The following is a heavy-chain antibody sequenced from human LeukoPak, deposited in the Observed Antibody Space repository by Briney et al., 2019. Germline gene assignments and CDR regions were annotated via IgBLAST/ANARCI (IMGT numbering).Heavy chain of an antibody. CDR1: GFTFSTYE. CDR3: AELGITMIGGV. J-gene: IGHJ6*04. CDR2: IHNSGSTI. V-gene: IGHV3-48*03. Sequence: GGSLRLSCAASGFTFSTYEMNWVRQAPGKGLEWVSYIHNSGSTIYYADSVKGRFTISRDNVKNSLYLQMNSLRAEDTAVYYCAELGITMIGGVWGKGTTVTISS. D-gene: IGHD3-10*02.